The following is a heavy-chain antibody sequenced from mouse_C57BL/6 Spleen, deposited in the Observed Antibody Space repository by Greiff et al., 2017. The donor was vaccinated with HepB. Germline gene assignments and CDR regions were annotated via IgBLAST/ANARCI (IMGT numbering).Heavy chain of an antibody. Sequence: VQLQQSGPELVKPGASVKISCKASGYSFTDYNMNWVKQRNGKSLEWIGVINPNYGTTSYNQKFKGKATLTVDQSSSTAYMQLNSLTSEDSAVYYCAISSYYSNYLDVWGTGTTVTVSS. J-gene: IGHJ1*03. CDR3: AISSYYSNYLDV. CDR1: GYSFTDYN. D-gene: IGHD2-5*01. V-gene: IGHV1-39*01. CDR2: INPNYGTT.